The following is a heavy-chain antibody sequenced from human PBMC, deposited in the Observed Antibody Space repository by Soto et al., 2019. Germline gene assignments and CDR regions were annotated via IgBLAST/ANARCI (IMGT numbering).Heavy chain of an antibody. V-gene: IGHV3-9*01. CDR2: ISWNSGSI. Sequence: GGSLRLSCAASGFTFDDYAMHWVRQAPGKGLEWVSGISWNSGSIGYADSVKGRFTISRDNAKNSLYLQMNSLRAEDTALYYCAKQQLVSPRYYGMDVWGQGTTVTVSS. J-gene: IGHJ6*02. CDR1: GFTFDDYA. D-gene: IGHD6-13*01. CDR3: AKQQLVSPRYYGMDV.